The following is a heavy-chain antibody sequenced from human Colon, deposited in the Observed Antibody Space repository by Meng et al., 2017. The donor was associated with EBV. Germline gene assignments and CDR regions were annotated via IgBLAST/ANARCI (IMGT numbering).Heavy chain of an antibody. CDR3: ARGNAYNAPSFDY. J-gene: IGHJ4*02. Sequence: QLQLQESGPGLVEPSGTLSLTCAVSGASISSNNWWSWVRQPPGKGLEWIGEIYHGGNTNYNPSLKSRVTISVDRSNDQFSLSLSSVTAADTAVYYCARGNAYNAPSFDYWGQGTLVTVSS. V-gene: IGHV4-4*02. D-gene: IGHD5-24*01. CDR2: IYHGGNT. CDR1: GASISSNNW.